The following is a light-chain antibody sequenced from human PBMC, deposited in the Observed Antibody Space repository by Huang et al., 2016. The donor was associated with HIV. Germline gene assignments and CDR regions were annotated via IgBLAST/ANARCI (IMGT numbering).Light chain of an antibody. CDR3: QHYDSLPLT. J-gene: IGKJ4*01. CDR2: DAS. Sequence: DIQMTQSPSSLSASVGDRVTITCQASQDIRNHLNWYQHKPGKAPKILIYDASSLETGVRSRFSGGGSGTDLPLTVIRLQPEDIATSFCQHYDSLPLTFGGGTKVEIK. CDR1: QDIRNH. V-gene: IGKV1-33*01.